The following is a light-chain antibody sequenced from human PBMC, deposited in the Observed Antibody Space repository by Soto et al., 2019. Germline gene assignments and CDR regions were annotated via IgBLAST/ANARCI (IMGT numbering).Light chain of an antibody. V-gene: IGKV3-20*01. Sequence: EVVVTQSPGTLSLSPGERATLSCRASPGTDANYLAWYQQKPGQAPRLLIYGASSRATSIPDRFSGSGSRTDFTLTISRLEPEDFSMYYCQHYGKFPLTFGPGTRLDIK. CDR3: QHYGKFPLT. CDR1: PGTDANY. J-gene: IGKJ3*01. CDR2: GAS.